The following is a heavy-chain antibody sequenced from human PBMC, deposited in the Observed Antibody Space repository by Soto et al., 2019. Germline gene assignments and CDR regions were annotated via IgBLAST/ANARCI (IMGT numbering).Heavy chain of an antibody. Sequence: QVQLVQSGAEVKKPGSSVKVSCKASGGTFSSYTISWVRQAPGQGLEWMGRIIPILGIANYAQKFQGRVTITADKSTSPAYMELSSLRSEDTAVYYCARDLRRHGMDVWGQGTTVTVSS. CDR1: GGTFSSYT. J-gene: IGHJ6*02. CDR2: IIPILGIA. V-gene: IGHV1-69*08. CDR3: ARDLRRHGMDV.